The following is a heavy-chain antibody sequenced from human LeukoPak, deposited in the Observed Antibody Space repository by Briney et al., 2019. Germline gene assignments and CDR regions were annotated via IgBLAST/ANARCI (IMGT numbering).Heavy chain of an antibody. CDR2: ISYDGSNK. Sequence: GGSLRLSCAASGFTFSSYAMHWVRQAPGKGLEWVAVISYDGSNKYYADSVKGRFTISRDNSKNTLYLQMNSLRAEDTAVYYCAKSGGDYFSGTYRFDYWGQGTLVTVSS. J-gene: IGHJ4*02. D-gene: IGHD1-26*01. CDR1: GFTFSSYA. CDR3: AKSGGDYFSGTYRFDY. V-gene: IGHV3-30-3*02.